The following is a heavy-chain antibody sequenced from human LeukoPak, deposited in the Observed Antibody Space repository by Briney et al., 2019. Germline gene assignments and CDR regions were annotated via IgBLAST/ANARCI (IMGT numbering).Heavy chain of an antibody. CDR2: IYTSGST. J-gene: IGHJ4*02. CDR3: ARLRLGGYDYPYYFDY. D-gene: IGHD5-12*01. Sequence: SETLSLTCTVPGGSISSYYWSWIRQPPGKGLEWIGYIYTSGSTNYNPSLKSRVTISVDTSKNQFSLKLSSVTAADTAVYYCARLRLGGYDYPYYFDYWGQGTLVTVSS. CDR1: GGSISSYY. V-gene: IGHV4-4*09.